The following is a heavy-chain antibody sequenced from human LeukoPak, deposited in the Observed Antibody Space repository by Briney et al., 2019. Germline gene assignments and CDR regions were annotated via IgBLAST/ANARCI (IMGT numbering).Heavy chain of an antibody. CDR3: ARCDYVWGSYPYY. V-gene: IGHV3-33*01. CDR2: IWFDGSKE. Sequence: GRSLRLSCAVSGFAFSSHGMHWDRQAPGKGLEWLAVIWFDGSKEYYADSVKGRFTISRDNYRNTLSLQMDSLRVDDTAVYYCARCDYVWGSYPYYWGQGTLVTVSS. D-gene: IGHD3-16*01. J-gene: IGHJ4*02. CDR1: GFAFSSHG.